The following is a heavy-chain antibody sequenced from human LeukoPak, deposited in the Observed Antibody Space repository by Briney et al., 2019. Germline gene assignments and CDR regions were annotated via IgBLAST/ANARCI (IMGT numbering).Heavy chain of an antibody. CDR2: ISGSSSNT. CDR1: GFTFSDFY. V-gene: IGHV3-11*03. Sequence: PGESLRLSCAASGFTFSDFYMSWIRQAPGKGLESVSYISGSSSNTNYADSVKGRFTISRDNAKNSMYLQMNSLRAEDTAVYYCTRHPAEGDYWGQRTLVTVSS. J-gene: IGHJ4*02. CDR3: TRHPAEGDY. D-gene: IGHD2-15*01.